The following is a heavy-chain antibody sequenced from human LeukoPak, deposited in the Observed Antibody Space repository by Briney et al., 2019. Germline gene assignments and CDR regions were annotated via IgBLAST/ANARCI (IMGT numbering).Heavy chain of an antibody. V-gene: IGHV1-24*01. Sequence: ASVKVSCKASGYTLSELLVHWVRQAPGKGLEWMGGFDPDHGNIIYAQKFKGRVTMTEDTSTDTAYMELSSLRSEDTAVYYCARDVGGNLPPGYWGQGTLVTVSS. CDR3: ARDVGGNLPPGY. CDR2: FDPDHGNI. CDR1: GYTLSELL. J-gene: IGHJ4*02. D-gene: IGHD4-23*01.